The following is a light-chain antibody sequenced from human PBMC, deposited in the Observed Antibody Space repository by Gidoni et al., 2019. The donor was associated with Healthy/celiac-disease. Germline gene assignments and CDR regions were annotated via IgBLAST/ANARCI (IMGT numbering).Light chain of an antibody. J-gene: IGKJ4*01. CDR3: QQYYSYPGLT. V-gene: IGKV1-8*01. CDR2: AAS. Sequence: AIRMTHSPSSFSASTGDRVTITCRASQGISSYLAWYQQKPGKAPKLLIYAASTLQSGVPSRFSGSGSVTDFTLTISCLQSEDFATYYCQQYYSYPGLTFGGGTKVEIK. CDR1: QGISSY.